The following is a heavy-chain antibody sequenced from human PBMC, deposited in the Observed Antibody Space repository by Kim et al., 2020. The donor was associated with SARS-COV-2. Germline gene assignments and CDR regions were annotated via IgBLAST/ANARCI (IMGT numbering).Heavy chain of an antibody. CDR2: INPNSGGT. J-gene: IGHJ4*02. CDR3: AREGGASVSQWLGRRVRQDFDY. Sequence: ASVKVSCKASGYTFTGYYMHWVRQAPGQGLEWMGWINPNSGGTNYAQKFQGWVTMTRDTSISTAYMELSRLRSDDTAVYYCAREGGASVSQWLGRRVRQDFDYWGQGTLVTVSS. D-gene: IGHD6-19*01. V-gene: IGHV1-2*04. CDR1: GYTFTGYY.